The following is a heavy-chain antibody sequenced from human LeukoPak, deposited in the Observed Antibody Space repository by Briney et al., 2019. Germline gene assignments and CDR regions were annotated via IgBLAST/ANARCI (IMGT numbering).Heavy chain of an antibody. CDR3: AKDSVPYYYGSGSYPDY. J-gene: IGHJ4*02. Sequence: GGSLRLSCAVSRFTFNNYAMSWVRQAPGKGLEWVSGISGSGGSTYYADSVKGRFTISRDNSKNTLYLQMNSLTAEDTAVYYCAKDSVPYYYGSGSYPDYWGQGTLVTVSP. D-gene: IGHD3-10*01. V-gene: IGHV3-23*01. CDR1: RFTFNNYA. CDR2: ISGSGGST.